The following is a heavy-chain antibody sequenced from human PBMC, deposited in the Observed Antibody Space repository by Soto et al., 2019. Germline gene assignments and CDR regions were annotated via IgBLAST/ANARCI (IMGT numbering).Heavy chain of an antibody. D-gene: IGHD3-10*01. CDR2: IIPIYGIT. V-gene: IGHV1-69*01. CDR1: GGSFSSHA. J-gene: IGHJ6*02. CDR3: VLNWMTAYTPGRPKKKDYYYYGLNV. Sequence: QLVQSGAEVKKPGSSVKVSCKASGGSFSSHAVSWLRQAPGQGPEWMGGIIPIYGITTYAQKFQGRINITADDFTTNAYMELSSLRSEDTAIYYCVLNWMTAYTPGRPKKKDYYYYGLNVWGHGTTVIVSS.